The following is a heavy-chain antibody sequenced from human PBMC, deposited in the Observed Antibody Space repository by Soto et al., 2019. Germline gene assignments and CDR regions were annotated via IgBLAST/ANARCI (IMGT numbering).Heavy chain of an antibody. CDR1: GFILSRHA. D-gene: IGHD6-19*01. Sequence: EVLLLQSGGGLAQPGESLTLSCATSGFILSRHAMSWVRQAPGKGLDWVSVIGYRTTDTYYADSVKGRFTISRDESKNTVYLQMNNMIVEDTAVYYCAKDRGGGWVIDYWGQGTLVTVSS. CDR2: IGYRTTDT. V-gene: IGHV3-23*01. J-gene: IGHJ4*02. CDR3: AKDRGGGWVIDY.